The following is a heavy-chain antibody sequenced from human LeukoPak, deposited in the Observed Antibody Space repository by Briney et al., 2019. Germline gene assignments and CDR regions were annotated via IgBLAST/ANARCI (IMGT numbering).Heavy chain of an antibody. CDR2: IIPIFGTA. J-gene: IGHJ4*02. CDR1: GGTFSSYA. D-gene: IGHD5-24*01. CDR3: ARSQGRDGYNSVVNIIDY. Sequence: SVKVSCTASGGTFSSYAISWVRQAPGQGLEWMGGIIPIFGTANYAQKFQGRVTITADESTSTAYMELSSLRSEDTAVYYCARSQGRDGYNSVVNIIDYWGQGTLVTVSS. V-gene: IGHV1-69*13.